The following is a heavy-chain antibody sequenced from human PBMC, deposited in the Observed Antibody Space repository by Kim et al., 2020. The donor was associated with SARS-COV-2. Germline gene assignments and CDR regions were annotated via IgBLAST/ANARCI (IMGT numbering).Heavy chain of an antibody. V-gene: IGHV4-39*01. D-gene: IGHD3-22*01. CDR3: ARLHRDSSGHPDY. Sequence: SETLSLTCTVSGGSISSSSYYWGWIRQPPGKGLEWIGSIYYSGGTYYNPSLKSRVTISVDTSKNQFSLKLSSVTAADTAVYYCARLHRDSSGHPDYWGQGTLVTVSS. J-gene: IGHJ4*02. CDR1: GGSISSSSYY. CDR2: IYYSGGT.